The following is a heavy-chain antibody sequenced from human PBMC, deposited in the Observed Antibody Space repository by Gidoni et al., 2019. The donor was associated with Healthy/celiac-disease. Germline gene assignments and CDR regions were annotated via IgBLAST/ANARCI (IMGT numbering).Heavy chain of an antibody. CDR1: GFTVSSNY. CDR2: MYSGGST. D-gene: IGHD3-10*01. J-gene: IGHJ6*02. V-gene: IGHV3-53*04. CDR3: ARFPHVLLWCGEFDDMDV. Sequence: EVQLVESGGGLVQPGGSLSLSCAASGFTVSSNYMSWVRQAPGKGVEWVSVMYSGGSTDYADSVKGRFTISRHNSKNTLYLQMNSLRAEDTAVYYCARFPHVLLWCGEFDDMDVRGQGTTVTVSS.